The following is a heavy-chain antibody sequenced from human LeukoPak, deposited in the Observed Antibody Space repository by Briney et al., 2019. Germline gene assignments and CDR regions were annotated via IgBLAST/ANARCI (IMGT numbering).Heavy chain of an antibody. J-gene: IGHJ6*03. Sequence: PSETLSLTCTVSGGSISSYYCSWIRQPPGKGLEWIGYIYHSGSTNYNPSLKSRVTISVDTSKNQFSLKLSSVTAADTAVYYCARGGDCTNGVCYSYYMDVWGKGTTVTVSS. CDR2: IYHSGST. CDR3: ARGGDCTNGVCYSYYMDV. D-gene: IGHD2-8*01. CDR1: GGSISSYY. V-gene: IGHV4-59*01.